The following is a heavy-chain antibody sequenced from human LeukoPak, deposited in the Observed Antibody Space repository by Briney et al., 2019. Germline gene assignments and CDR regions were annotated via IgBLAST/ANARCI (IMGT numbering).Heavy chain of an antibody. CDR3: AKDARVAMGATSNFDY. CDR1: GFTFDDYA. CDR2: ISWNSGSI. Sequence: GGSLRLSCAASGFTFDDYAMHWVRQAPGKGLEWVSGISWNSGSIGYADSVKGRFTISRDNAKNSLYLQMNSLRAEDTALYYCAKDARVAMGATSNFDYWGQGTLVTVSS. J-gene: IGHJ4*02. V-gene: IGHV3-9*01. D-gene: IGHD1-26*01.